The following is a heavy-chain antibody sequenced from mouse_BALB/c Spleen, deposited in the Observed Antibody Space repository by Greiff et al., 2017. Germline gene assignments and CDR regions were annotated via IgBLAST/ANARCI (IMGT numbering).Heavy chain of an antibody. V-gene: IGHV2-2*02. D-gene: IGHD2-4*01. J-gene: IGHJ4*01. CDR2: IWSGGST. Sequence: VQLQQSGPGLVQPSQSLSITCTVYGFSLTSYGVHWVRQSPGKGLEWLGVIWSGGSTDYNAAFISRLSISKDNSKSQVFFKMNSLQANDTAIYYCARVYYDYDVDYWGQGTSVTVSS. CDR3: ARVYYDYDVDY. CDR1: GFSLTSYG.